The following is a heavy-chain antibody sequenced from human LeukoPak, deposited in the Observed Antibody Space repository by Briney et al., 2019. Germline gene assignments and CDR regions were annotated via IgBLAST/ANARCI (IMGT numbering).Heavy chain of an antibody. CDR1: GFTFSSYA. V-gene: IGHV3-23*01. CDR3: AKVGREDGYNWGTFDY. J-gene: IGHJ4*02. D-gene: IGHD5-24*01. Sequence: GGALRLSCAASGFTFSSYAMSWVRQAPGKGLEWVSAIRDSGSSTHYADSVKGRSTISRDNSKNTLYLQMNSLRAEDTAVYYCAKVGREDGYNWGTFDYWGQGTLVTVSS. CDR2: IRDSGSST.